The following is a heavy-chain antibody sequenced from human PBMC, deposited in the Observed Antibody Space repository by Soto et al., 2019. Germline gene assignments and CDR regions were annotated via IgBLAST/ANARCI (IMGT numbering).Heavy chain of an antibody. V-gene: IGHV1-3*01. Sequence: VASVKVSCKASGYTFTSYAMHWVRQAPGQRLEWMGWINAGNGNTKYSQKFQGRVTITRDTSASTAYMELSSLRSEDTAVYYCARDLVRVVAATRPLGYWGQGTLVTVSS. CDR2: INAGNGNT. CDR1: GYTFTSYA. D-gene: IGHD2-15*01. CDR3: ARDLVRVVAATRPLGY. J-gene: IGHJ4*02.